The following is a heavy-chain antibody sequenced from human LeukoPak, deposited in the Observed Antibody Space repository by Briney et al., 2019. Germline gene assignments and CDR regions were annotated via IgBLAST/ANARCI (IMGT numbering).Heavy chain of an antibody. J-gene: IGHJ4*02. Sequence: GGSLRLSCAVSGLSFRTYWMTWVRQAPGKGLEWAANINPDGSETYYVDSEKGRFTISRDNAKDSLYLQINSLRAEDTAVYYCARHLDWTFDYWGQGTLVTVSS. CDR3: ARHLDWTFDY. CDR2: INPDGSET. V-gene: IGHV3-7*01. D-gene: IGHD3-3*02. CDR1: GLSFRTYW.